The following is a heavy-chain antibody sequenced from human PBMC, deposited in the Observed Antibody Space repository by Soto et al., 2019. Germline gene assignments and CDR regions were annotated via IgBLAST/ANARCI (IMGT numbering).Heavy chain of an antibody. D-gene: IGHD2-2*01. CDR2: ISSSSSYI. V-gene: IGHV3-21*01. Sequence: GGSLRLSCAASGFTFSSYSMNWVRQAPGKGLEWVSSISSSSSYIYYADSVKGRFTISRDNAKNSLYLQRNSLRAEETAVYYCARVPRIHGENIVVVPAGNYYYYYYMDVWGKGTTVTVSS. CDR3: ARVPRIHGENIVVVPAGNYYYYYYMDV. CDR1: GFTFSSYS. J-gene: IGHJ6*03.